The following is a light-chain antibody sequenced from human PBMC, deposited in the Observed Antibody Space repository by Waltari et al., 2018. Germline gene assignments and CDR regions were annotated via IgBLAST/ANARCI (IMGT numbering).Light chain of an antibody. CDR1: SSDIGGYDI. CDR3: CSYAGNYVWV. J-gene: IGLJ3*02. Sequence: QSALTQPAAVSGSPGQSVTIPCTGASSDIGGYDIFSWYQQHPGNAPKLVISDVSKRPSGVSDRFSGSKSGDTASLTISGLQFEDEADYYCCSYAGNYVWVFGGGTRLTVL. CDR2: DVS. V-gene: IGLV2-23*02.